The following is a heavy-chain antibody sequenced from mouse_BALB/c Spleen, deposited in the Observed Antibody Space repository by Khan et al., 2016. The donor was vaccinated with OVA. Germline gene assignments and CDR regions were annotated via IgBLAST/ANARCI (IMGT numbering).Heavy chain of an antibody. Sequence: VQLKQSGPELVKPGASVKMSCKASGYTFTNYIIHWVKQKPGQGLEWIGYINPYNDGSKYNEIFKGRATLSSDKSSSTAYMELRGLTSEDSAVXYCARDYGRSFWFADWGQGTLVTVSA. CDR3: ARDYGRSFWFAD. CDR2: INPYNDGS. CDR1: GYTFTNYI. D-gene: IGHD1-1*01. V-gene: IGHV1S136*01. J-gene: IGHJ3*01.